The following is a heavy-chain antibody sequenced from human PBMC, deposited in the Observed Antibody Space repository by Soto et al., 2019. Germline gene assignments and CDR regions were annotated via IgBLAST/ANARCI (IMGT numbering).Heavy chain of an antibody. CDR1: GGSISSYY. J-gene: IGHJ4*02. Sequence: SETLSLTCTVSGGSISSYYWSWIRQPPGKGLEWIGYIYYSGSTNYNPTLKSRVTISVDTSKNQFSLKLSSVTAADTAVYYCARAYYDSSGYYRWYYFDYWGQGTLVTVSS. D-gene: IGHD3-22*01. CDR3: ARAYYDSSGYYRWYYFDY. CDR2: IYYSGST. V-gene: IGHV4-59*01.